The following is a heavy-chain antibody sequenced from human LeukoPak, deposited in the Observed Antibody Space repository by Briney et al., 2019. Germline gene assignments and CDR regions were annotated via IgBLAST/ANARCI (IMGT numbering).Heavy chain of an antibody. V-gene: IGHV4-34*01. CDR1: GGSFSGYY. CDR3: ARGRGVTTGAGWFDP. D-gene: IGHD4-17*01. J-gene: IGHJ5*02. Sequence: SETLSLTCAVYGGSFSGYYWSWIRQPPGKGLEWIGEINHSGSTNYNPSLKSRVTISVDTSKNQFSLKLSSVTAADTAVYYCARGRGVTTGAGWFDPWGQGTLVTVSS. CDR2: INHSGST.